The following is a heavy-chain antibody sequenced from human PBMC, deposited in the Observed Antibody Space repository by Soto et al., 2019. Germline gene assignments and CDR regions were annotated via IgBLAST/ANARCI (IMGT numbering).Heavy chain of an antibody. Sequence: EVQLLESGGGLVQPGESPRLSCAASGFTFSSYAMSWVRQAPGRGLEWVSIISGNGGSTYYAASVKGRFTISRYNTKNTLYLQMDSLTAEDTAVYYCAKGSEFSNSYTLDFDFWGQGALVTVSS. V-gene: IGHV3-23*01. J-gene: IGHJ4*02. CDR2: ISGNGGST. CDR1: GFTFSSYA. CDR3: AKGSEFSNSYTLDFDF. D-gene: IGHD6-6*01.